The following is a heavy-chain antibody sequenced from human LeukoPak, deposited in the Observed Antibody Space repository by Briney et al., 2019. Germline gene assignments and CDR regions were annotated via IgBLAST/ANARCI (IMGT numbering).Heavy chain of an antibody. CDR1: GGSISSGGYS. V-gene: IGHV4-30-2*01. Sequence: SETLSLTRAVSGGSISSGGYSWSWIRQPPGKGLEWIGYIYHSGSTYYNPSLKSRVTISVDRSKNQFSLKLSSVTAADTAVYYCARGRIKGDYFDYWGQGTLVTVSS. D-gene: IGHD2-21*01. CDR3: ARGRIKGDYFDY. CDR2: IYHSGST. J-gene: IGHJ4*02.